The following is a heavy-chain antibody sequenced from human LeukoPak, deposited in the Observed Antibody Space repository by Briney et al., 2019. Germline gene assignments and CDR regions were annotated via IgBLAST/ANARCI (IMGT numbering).Heavy chain of an antibody. D-gene: IGHD6-13*01. V-gene: IGHV3-9*01. CDR3: AKDISDWSDGSSWSYYGMDV. CDR1: GFTFDDYA. Sequence: GRSLRLSCAASGFTFDDYAMHWVRQAPGKGLEWVSGISWNSGSIGYADSVKGRFTISRDNAKNSLYLQMNSLRAEDTALYYCAKDISDWSDGSSWSYYGMDVWGQGTTVTVSS. CDR2: ISWNSGSI. J-gene: IGHJ6*02.